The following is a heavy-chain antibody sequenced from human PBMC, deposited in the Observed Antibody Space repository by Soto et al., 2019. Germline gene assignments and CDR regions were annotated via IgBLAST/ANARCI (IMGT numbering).Heavy chain of an antibody. Sequence: ASVKVSCKASGYTFTGYYMHWVRQAPGQGLEWMGWMNPNSGNTGYAQKFQGRVTMTRNTSISTAYMELSSLRSEDTAVYYCASSSSWYGSNFDYWGQGTLVTVS. CDR3: ASSSSWYGSNFDY. CDR2: MNPNSGNT. V-gene: IGHV1-8*02. J-gene: IGHJ4*02. CDR1: GYTFTGYY. D-gene: IGHD6-13*01.